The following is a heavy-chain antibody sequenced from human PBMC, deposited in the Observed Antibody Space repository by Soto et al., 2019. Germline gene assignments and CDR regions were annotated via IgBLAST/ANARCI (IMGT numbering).Heavy chain of an antibody. CDR3: AKIGQIGNWFFDY. CDR1: GFMFSSHG. V-gene: IGHV3-23*01. D-gene: IGHD1-1*01. J-gene: IGHJ4*02. Sequence: EVQLLESGGDLVQPGGPLRVSCAASGFMFSSHGMSWVRQAPGKGLEWVSSISSGGDLTYYADSVKGRFTVSRDNLKNTLSLQMDSLRAEDTATYYCAKIGQIGNWFFDYCGQGTLVTVSS. CDR2: ISSGGDLT.